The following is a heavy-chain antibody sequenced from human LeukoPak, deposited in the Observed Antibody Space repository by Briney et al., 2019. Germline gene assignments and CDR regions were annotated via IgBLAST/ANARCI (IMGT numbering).Heavy chain of an antibody. CDR3: ARGWIAVANYGMDV. V-gene: IGHV4-59*12. D-gene: IGHD6-19*01. Sequence: PSETLSLTCTVSGGSISSYYWSWIRQPPGKGLEWIGYIYYSGSTNYNPSLKSRVTISVDTSKNQFSLKLSSVTAADTAVYYCARGWIAVANYGMDVWGQGTTVTVSS. J-gene: IGHJ6*02. CDR2: IYYSGST. CDR1: GGSISSYY.